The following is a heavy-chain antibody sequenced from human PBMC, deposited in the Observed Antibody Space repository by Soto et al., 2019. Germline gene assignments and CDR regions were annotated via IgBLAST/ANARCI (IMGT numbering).Heavy chain of an antibody. J-gene: IGHJ5*02. Sequence: GGSLRLSCAASGFTFSDYSMTWVRQAPGKGLEWVSTIGPSGSPTYYADSVKGRFTISRDNSKNTLYLQVNSLRAEDTAVYYCAKKATVPGRVGWFDPWGQGTLVTVSS. CDR2: IGPSGSPT. CDR3: AKKATVPGRVGWFDP. D-gene: IGHD6-19*01. V-gene: IGHV3-23*01. CDR1: GFTFSDYS.